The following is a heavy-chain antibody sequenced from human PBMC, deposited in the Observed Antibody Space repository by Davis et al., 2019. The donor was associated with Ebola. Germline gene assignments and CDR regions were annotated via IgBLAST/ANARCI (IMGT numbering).Heavy chain of an antibody. D-gene: IGHD4-23*01. CDR1: GGSISSSY. J-gene: IGHJ1*01. CDR3: ARHLSYGGNPGKYYFEQ. V-gene: IGHV4-59*08. CDR2: IYYSGST. Sequence: MPSETLSLTCTVSGGSISSSYWSWIRQPPGKGLEWIGYIYYSGSTNYNPSLKSRVTMSMDTSKKQFSLKVSSVTAADTGVYYCARHLSYGGNPGKYYFEQWGQGTMVTLSS.